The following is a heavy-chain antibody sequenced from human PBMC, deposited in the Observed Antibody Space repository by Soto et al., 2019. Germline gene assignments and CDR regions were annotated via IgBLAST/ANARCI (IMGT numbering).Heavy chain of an antibody. J-gene: IGHJ5*02. CDR3: ARDLYRDYGSGSYYQIWFDP. D-gene: IGHD3-10*01. CDR2: INAGNGNT. CDR1: GYTLTSYA. V-gene: IGHV1-3*01. Sequence: GASVKVSCKASGYTLTSYAMHWVRQAPGQRLEWMGWINAGNGNTKYSQKFQGRVTITTDTSTSTAYMELRSLRSDDTAVYYCARDLYRDYGSGSYYQIWFDPWGQGTLVTVSS.